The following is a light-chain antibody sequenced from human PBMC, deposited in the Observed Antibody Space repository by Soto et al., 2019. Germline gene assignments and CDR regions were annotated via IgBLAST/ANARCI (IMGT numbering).Light chain of an antibody. V-gene: IGKV1-5*01. CDR2: DAS. J-gene: IGKJ4*01. CDR1: QSISSW. Sequence: GHKVSSYCRSSQSISSWLAWYQQKPGKAPKLLIYDASSLESGVPLRFSGSGSGTDFTLTISSLQPDDFATYYCQEYSSYSTFGGGTKVDIK. CDR3: QEYSSYST.